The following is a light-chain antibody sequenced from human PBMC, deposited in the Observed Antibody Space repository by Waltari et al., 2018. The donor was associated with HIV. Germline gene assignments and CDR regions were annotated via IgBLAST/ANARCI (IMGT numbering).Light chain of an antibody. J-gene: IGLJ2*01. Sequence: GNSSDVGGYNYVSWYQQHPGKAPKLMIYEVTKRPSGVPDRFSGSKSGNTASLTVSGLQAEDEADYYCSSYAGSNNLLFGGGTKLTVL. CDR2: EVT. CDR3: SSYAGSNNLL. V-gene: IGLV2-8*01. CDR1: SSDVGGYNY.